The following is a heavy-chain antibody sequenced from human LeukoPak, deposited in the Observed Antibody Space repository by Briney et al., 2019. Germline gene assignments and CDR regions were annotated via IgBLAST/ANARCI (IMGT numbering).Heavy chain of an antibody. CDR3: AKALICSGGSCYSYYYYGVDV. D-gene: IGHD2-15*01. CDR2: ISYDGSKK. Sequence: GGSLRLSCAASGFTFSSYGMHWVRQAPGKGLEWVADISYDGSKKYYADSVKGRLTISRDNSKNTLYLQMNSLRAEDTAVYYCAKALICSGGSCYSYYYYGVDVWGQGTTVTVSS. V-gene: IGHV3-30*18. CDR1: GFTFSSYG. J-gene: IGHJ6*02.